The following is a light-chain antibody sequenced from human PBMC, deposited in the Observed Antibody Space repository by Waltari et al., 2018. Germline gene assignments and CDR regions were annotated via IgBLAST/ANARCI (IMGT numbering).Light chain of an antibody. CDR3: QSFDTSLRIWV. Sequence: QSVLTQPPSVSGAPGQRVTISCTGNSSNLGADYEALWSQQLPGTAPKLPLYDNTNQPSGGPDRFSGSKSGTSASLAITGLLSEDEADDYCQSFDTSLRIWVFGGGTKVTVL. CDR2: DNT. J-gene: IGLJ3*02. CDR1: SSNLGADYE. V-gene: IGLV1-40*01.